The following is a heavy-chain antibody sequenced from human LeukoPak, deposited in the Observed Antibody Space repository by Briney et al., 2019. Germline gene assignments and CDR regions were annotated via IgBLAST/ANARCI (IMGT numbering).Heavy chain of an antibody. Sequence: SETLSLTCTVSGASIRDYYWTWIRQPPGKGLEWIGYIHYTGGTNYNPSLQSRVTISVDTSKNQFSLKVTSVTAADTAVYYCARQSISGSSLSYFDYWGQGTLVNVSS. D-gene: IGHD3-22*01. V-gene: IGHV4-59*01. J-gene: IGHJ4*02. CDR3: ARQSISGSSLSYFDY. CDR1: GASIRDYY. CDR2: IHYTGGT.